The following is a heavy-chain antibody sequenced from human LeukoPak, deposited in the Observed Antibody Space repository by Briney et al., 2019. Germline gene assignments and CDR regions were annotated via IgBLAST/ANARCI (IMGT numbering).Heavy chain of an antibody. CDR3: ARGRYCSDGNCYHNWFDP. D-gene: IGHD2-15*01. J-gene: IGHJ5*02. CDR2: INPNSGGT. V-gene: IGHV1-2*02. CDR1: GYTFTGYY. Sequence: ASVKVSCKASGYTFTGYYMHWVRQAPGQGPEWMGWINPNSGGTDYAQKFQGRVTMTRDTSINTAYMELSSLRSDDTAVYYCARGRYCSDGNCYHNWFDPWGQGTLVTVSS.